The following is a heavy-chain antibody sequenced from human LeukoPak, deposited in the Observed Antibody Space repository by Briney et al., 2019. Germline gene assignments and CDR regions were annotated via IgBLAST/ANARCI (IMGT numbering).Heavy chain of an antibody. D-gene: IGHD2-15*01. J-gene: IGHJ6*02. Sequence: SETLSHTCAVHGGSLSGYYWSWIRQPPGKGLEWIGEINHSGSTNYNPSLKSRVTISVDTSKHQFSLRLSSVTAADTAVYYCARVPYCSGGSCNYYYYYGMDVWGQGTTVTVSS. CDR2: INHSGST. CDR1: GGSLSGYY. V-gene: IGHV4-34*01. CDR3: ARVPYCSGGSCNYYYYYGMDV.